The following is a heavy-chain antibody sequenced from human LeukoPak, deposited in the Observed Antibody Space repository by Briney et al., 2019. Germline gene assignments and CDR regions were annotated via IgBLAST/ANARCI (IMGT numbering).Heavy chain of an antibody. CDR3: ARGRLPSTYSSSRNWFDP. CDR2: INPNSGGT. V-gene: IGHV1-2*02. J-gene: IGHJ5*02. D-gene: IGHD6-13*01. CDR1: GYTFTGYY. Sequence: ASVKVSCKASGYTFTGYYMHWVRQAPGQGLEWMGWINPNSGGTNYAQKFQGRVTMTRNTSISTAYMELSSLRSEDTAVYYCARGRLPSTYSSSRNWFDPWGQGTLVTVSS.